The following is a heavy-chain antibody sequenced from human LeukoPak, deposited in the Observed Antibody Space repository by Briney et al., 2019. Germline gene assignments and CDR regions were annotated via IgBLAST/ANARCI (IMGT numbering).Heavy chain of an antibody. CDR3: ARSAWEPLGFFDP. CDR2: IIPIFGTA. CDR1: GGTFSSYA. J-gene: IGHJ5*02. D-gene: IGHD1-26*01. V-gene: IGHV1-69*13. Sequence: ASVKVSCKASGGTFSSYAISWVRQAPGQGLEWMGGIIPIFGTANYAQKFQGRVTITADESTSIAYMEPSSLRSEDTAVYYCARSAWEPLGFFDPWGQGTLVTVSS.